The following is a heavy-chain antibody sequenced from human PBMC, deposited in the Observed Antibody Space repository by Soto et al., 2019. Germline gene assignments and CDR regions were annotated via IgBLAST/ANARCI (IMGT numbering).Heavy chain of an antibody. CDR2: MYYSGGT. J-gene: IGHJ4*02. V-gene: IGHV4-61*01. Sequence: QVQLQESGPGLGKPSETLSLTCTVSGGSVSSGSYYWSWIRQPPGKGLEWIGYMYYSGGTNQNPSLKSRVTISVDTSKNQFSLKLISMSAADTAVYYCAAGWNPRPLDYWGQGTLVTVSS. CDR1: GGSVSSGSYY. D-gene: IGHD1-1*01. CDR3: AAGWNPRPLDY.